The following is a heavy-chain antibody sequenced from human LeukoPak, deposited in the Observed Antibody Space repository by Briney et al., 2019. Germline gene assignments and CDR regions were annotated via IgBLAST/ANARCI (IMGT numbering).Heavy chain of an antibody. V-gene: IGHV3-23*01. CDR2: ISGGGGST. Sequence: GGSLRLSRAASGFTFDSYAMSWVRQAPGKGLEWVSGISGGGGSTYYADSVRGRFTISRDNSKNTLYLQMNSLRAEDTAVYYCAKDWASGNYFDYWGQGTLVTVSS. CDR3: AKDWASGNYFDY. CDR1: GFTFDSYA. D-gene: IGHD1-14*01. J-gene: IGHJ4*02.